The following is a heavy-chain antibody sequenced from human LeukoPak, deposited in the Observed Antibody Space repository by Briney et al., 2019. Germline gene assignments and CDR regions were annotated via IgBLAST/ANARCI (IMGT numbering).Heavy chain of an antibody. CDR1: GYTLTSYG. CDR2: ISAYNGNT. V-gene: IGHV1-18*01. Sequence: ASVKVSCKASGYTLTSYGISWVRQAPGQGLEWMGWISAYNGNTNYAQKLQGRVTMTTDTSTSTAYMELRSLRSDDTAVYYCARARKYYYDSSTDPVYYYYMDVWGKGTTVTVSS. J-gene: IGHJ6*03. CDR3: ARARKYYYDSSTDPVYYYYMDV. D-gene: IGHD3-22*01.